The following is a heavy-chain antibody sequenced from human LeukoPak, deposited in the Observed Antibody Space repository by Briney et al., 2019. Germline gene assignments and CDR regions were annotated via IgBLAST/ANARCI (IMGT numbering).Heavy chain of an antibody. Sequence: SETLSLTCTVSGGSISSYYWSWIRQPPGKGLDWIGYIYYSGSTNYNPSLKSRVTISVDTSKNQFSLKLSSVTAADTAVYYCARPAGTRIDYWGQGTLVTVSS. J-gene: IGHJ4*02. CDR2: IYYSGST. CDR3: ARPAGTRIDY. V-gene: IGHV4-59*01. CDR1: GGSISSYY. D-gene: IGHD6-13*01.